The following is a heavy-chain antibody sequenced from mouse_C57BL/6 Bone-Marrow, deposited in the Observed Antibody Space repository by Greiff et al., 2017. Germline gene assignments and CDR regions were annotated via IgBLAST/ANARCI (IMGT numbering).Heavy chain of an antibody. CDR3: AYYYGSSYVNYFDY. CDR1: GYSFTGYY. CDR2: INPSTGGT. V-gene: IGHV1-42*01. J-gene: IGHJ2*01. D-gene: IGHD1-1*01. Sequence: VQLQQSGPELVKPGASVKISCKASGYSFTGYYMNWVKQSPEKSLEWIGEINPSTGGTTYNQKFKAKATLTVDKSSSTAYMQLKSLTSEDSAVYYCAYYYGSSYVNYFDYWGQGTTLTVSS.